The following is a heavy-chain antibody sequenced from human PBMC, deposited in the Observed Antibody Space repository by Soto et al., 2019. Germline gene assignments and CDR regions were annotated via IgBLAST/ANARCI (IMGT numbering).Heavy chain of an antibody. CDR3: ARDRETTSYYYGMDV. J-gene: IGHJ6*02. CDR1: GGSISSGDYY. V-gene: IGHV4-30-4*01. CDR2: IYYSGST. Sequence: KASETLSLTCTVPGGSISSGDYYWSWILQPPGKGLEWIGYIYYSGSTYYNPSLKSRVTISVDTSKNQFSLKLSSVTAADTAVYYCARDRETTSYYYGMDVWGQGTTVTVSS. D-gene: IGHD4-17*01.